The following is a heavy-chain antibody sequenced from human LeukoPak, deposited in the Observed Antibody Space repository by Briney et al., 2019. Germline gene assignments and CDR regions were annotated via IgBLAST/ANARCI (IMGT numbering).Heavy chain of an antibody. CDR3: AKARGYSSSSENNWFDP. D-gene: IGHD6-6*01. V-gene: IGHV3-23*01. J-gene: IGHJ5*02. CDR2: T. Sequence: THYADSVKGRFSISRDNSKNTLYLQMDSLRAEDTALYYCAKARGYSSSSENNWFDPWGQGTLVTVSS.